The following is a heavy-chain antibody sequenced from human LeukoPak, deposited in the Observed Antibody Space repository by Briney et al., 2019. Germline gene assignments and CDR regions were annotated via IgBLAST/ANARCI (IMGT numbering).Heavy chain of an antibody. CDR1: GVSINTYS. CDR3: ATDGNFDL. Sequence: PSETLSLTCTVSGVSINTYSWSWVRQPPGKGLEWIGYMSYTGSTSYNPSLRSRVTISVDKSKNQFSLKLTSVTAADTAVYFCATDGNFDLWGRGTLVTVSS. CDR2: MSYTGST. J-gene: IGHJ2*01. D-gene: IGHD1-26*01. V-gene: IGHV4-59*01.